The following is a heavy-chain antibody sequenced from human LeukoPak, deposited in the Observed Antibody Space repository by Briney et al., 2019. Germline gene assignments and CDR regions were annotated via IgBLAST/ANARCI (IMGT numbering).Heavy chain of an antibody. D-gene: IGHD3-10*01. Sequence: SETLSLTCTVSGDSISSYYRSWIRQPRGKGLEWIGFIYYSGNTNYNPSLKSRVTISVDTPKNQFSLKLTSVTAADTAVYYCARQSLGPSRSGTSNIWFDPWGQGTLVTVSS. V-gene: IGHV4-59*08. CDR3: ARQSLGPSRSGTSNIWFDP. J-gene: IGHJ5*02. CDR2: IYYSGNT. CDR1: GDSISSYY.